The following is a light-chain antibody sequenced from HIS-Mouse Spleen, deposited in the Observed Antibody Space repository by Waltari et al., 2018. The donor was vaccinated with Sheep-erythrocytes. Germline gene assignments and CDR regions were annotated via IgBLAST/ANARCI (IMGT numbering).Light chain of an antibody. J-gene: IGKJ4*01. CDR1: QGISSW. CDR2: AAS. V-gene: IGKV1-12*01. CDR3: MQALQTPRLT. Sequence: DIHMTQSPSSVSASVGHRVTITCRACQGISSWLAWYQKTPGKAPKLLIYAASSLQSGVPDRFSGSGSGTDFTLKISRVEAEDVGVYYCMQALQTPRLTFGGGTKVEIK.